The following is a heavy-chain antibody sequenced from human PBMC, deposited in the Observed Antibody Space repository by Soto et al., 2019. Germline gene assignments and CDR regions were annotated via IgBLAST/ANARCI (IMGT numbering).Heavy chain of an antibody. CDR1: CGSFSGYY. CDR2: INHSGST. J-gene: IGHJ3*02. Sequence: PSETLSLTCAVYCGSFSGYYWSWIRQPPGKGLEWIGEINHSGSTNYNPSLKSRVTMSVDTSKNQFSLKLSSVTAADTAVYYCAREREIAAFDIWGQGTMVTVSS. D-gene: IGHD3-22*01. V-gene: IGHV4-34*01. CDR3: AREREIAAFDI.